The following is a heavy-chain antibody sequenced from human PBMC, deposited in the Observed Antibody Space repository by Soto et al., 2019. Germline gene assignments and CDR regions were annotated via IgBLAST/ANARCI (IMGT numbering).Heavy chain of an antibody. CDR3: ARDPNRGGDFDF. J-gene: IGHJ4*02. Sequence: EVQLVESGGGLVQPGGSQRLSCEASGFAFGTYWMTWVRQALGKGLEWVANINPDGNDKYYADSVRGRFTVSRDNSKNSLFLQMNSLRAEDTAVYYCARDPNRGGDFDFWGQGTLVTVSS. D-gene: IGHD3-16*01. CDR2: INPDGNDK. CDR1: GFAFGTYW. V-gene: IGHV3-7*05.